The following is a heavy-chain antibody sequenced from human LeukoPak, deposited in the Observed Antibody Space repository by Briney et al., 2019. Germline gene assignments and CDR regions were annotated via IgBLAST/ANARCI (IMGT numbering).Heavy chain of an antibody. CDR3: ASGGEASSNYYYYYYMDV. D-gene: IGHD3-10*01. Sequence: SETLSLTCTVSGGSISSYYWSWIRQPPGQGLEWIGYIHSSGSTNYNPSLKSRVTISVDTSKNQFSLKLSSVTAADMAVYYCASGGEASSNYYYYYYMDVWGKGTTVTVCS. CDR2: IHSSGST. CDR1: GGSISSYY. V-gene: IGHV4-59*08. J-gene: IGHJ6*03.